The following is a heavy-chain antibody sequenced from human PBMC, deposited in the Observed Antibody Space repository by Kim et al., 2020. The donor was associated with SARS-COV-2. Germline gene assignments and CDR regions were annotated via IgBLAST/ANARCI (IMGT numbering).Heavy chain of an antibody. Sequence: GGSLRLSCVASGFTFSSYRMHWVRQVPGKGLVGVSRINIDGSDTAYADFVKGRFTISRDNAKNTLYLQMSSLGAEDTAVYYCVRDMGTGTPFDYWGQGTLVTVSS. D-gene: IGHD1-1*01. CDR2: INIDGSDT. V-gene: IGHV3-74*03. CDR1: GFTFSSYR. J-gene: IGHJ4*02. CDR3: VRDMGTGTPFDY.